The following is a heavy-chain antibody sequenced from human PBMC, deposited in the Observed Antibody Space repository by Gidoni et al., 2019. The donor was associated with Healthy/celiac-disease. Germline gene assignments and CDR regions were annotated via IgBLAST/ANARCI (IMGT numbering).Heavy chain of an antibody. V-gene: IGHV4-34*01. CDR3: ARAGEAGYYDSSGLFDY. CDR1: GGSFSGYY. D-gene: IGHD3-22*01. CDR2: INHSGST. J-gene: IGHJ4*02. Sequence: QVQLQQWGAGLLTPSETLSLTCAVYGGSFSGYYWSWLRQPPGKGLEWIGEINHSGSTNYNPSLKSRVTISVDTSKNQFSLKLSSVTAADTAVYYCARAGEAGYYDSSGLFDYWGQGTLVTVSS.